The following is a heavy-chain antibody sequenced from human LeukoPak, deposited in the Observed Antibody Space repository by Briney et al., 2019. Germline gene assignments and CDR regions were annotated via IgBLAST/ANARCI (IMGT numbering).Heavy chain of an antibody. CDR1: GYTFTGYY. CDR2: INPNSGGT. J-gene: IGHJ4*02. Sequence: ASVKVSCKASGYTFTGYYMHWVRQAPGQGLEWMGRINPNSGGTNYAQKFQGRVTMTRDTSISTVYMELSRLRSDDTAVYYCARSGSYDGHFDYWGQGTLVTVSS. D-gene: IGHD1-26*01. V-gene: IGHV1-2*06. CDR3: ARSGSYDGHFDY.